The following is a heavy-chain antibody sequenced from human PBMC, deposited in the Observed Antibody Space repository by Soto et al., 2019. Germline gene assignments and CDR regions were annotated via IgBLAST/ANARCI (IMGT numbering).Heavy chain of an antibody. CDR2: VYSTGGT. V-gene: IGHV4-59*08. D-gene: IGHD1-1*01. Sequence: QVQLQQSGPGLVKPSETLSLTCSVSSGPTSSHNWGWIRQTPGRGLEWIGYVYSTGGTSYNPSLNRXVXLSADTSTNHISLTLTSVTAADTAVYYCVRQGIGNLHGLVDVWGQGTTVRVSS. CDR1: SGPTSSHN. J-gene: IGHJ6*02. CDR3: VRQGIGNLHGLVDV.